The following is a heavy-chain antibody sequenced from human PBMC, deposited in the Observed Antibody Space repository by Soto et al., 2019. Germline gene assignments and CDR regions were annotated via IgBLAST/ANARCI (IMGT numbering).Heavy chain of an antibody. J-gene: IGHJ6*03. V-gene: IGHV3-33*01. CDR2: IWSDGSNE. D-gene: IGHD3-10*01. CDR3: ARERTFGDNTHTYMDV. Sequence: QVQLVESGGGVVQPGRSLRLSCAVSEFTFSRHGMHWVRQAPGKGLQWVGVIWSDGSNEVYADSVKGRFIISRDNSKNILYLQMNSLRAEDTAVYYCARERTFGDNTHTYMDVWGTGITVTVSS. CDR1: EFTFSRHG.